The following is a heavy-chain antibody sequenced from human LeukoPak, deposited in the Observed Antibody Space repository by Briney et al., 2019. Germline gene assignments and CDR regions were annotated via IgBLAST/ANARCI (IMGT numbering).Heavy chain of an antibody. J-gene: IGHJ3*02. CDR3: AKEVIDYGGNSGAFDI. Sequence: PGGSLRLSCAASGLTFSSYGMHWVRQAPGKGLERVAFIRYDGSNKYYADSVKGRFTISRDNSKNTLYLQMNSLRAEDTAVYYCAKEVIDYGGNSGAFDIWGQGTMVTVSS. CDR2: IRYDGSNK. V-gene: IGHV3-30*02. CDR1: GLTFSSYG. D-gene: IGHD4-23*01.